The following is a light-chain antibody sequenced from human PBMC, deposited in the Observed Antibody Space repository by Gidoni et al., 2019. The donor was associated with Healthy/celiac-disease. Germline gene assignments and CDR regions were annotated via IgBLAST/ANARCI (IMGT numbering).Light chain of an antibody. V-gene: IGKV6-21*01. J-gene: IGKJ2*01. CDR1: QSIGSS. Sequence: EILLTQSPDFQSVTPKEKSTITCRASQSIGSSLHWYQQKPDQSTKLLIKDASQAFSGVPSRFSGSGSGTDFTLTSNSLEAEDAATYYCHQSSSLPYTFGQGTKLEIK. CDR3: HQSSSLPYT. CDR2: DAS.